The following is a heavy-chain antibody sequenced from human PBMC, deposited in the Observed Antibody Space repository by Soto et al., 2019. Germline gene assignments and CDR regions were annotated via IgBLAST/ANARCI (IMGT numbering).Heavy chain of an antibody. CDR1: GFTFSTYS. V-gene: IGHV3-21*01. Sequence: EVQLVESVGGLVKPGGSLRLSCAASGFTFSTYSMNWVRQAPGKGLEWVSSISSDISYIYYADSVKGRFTISRDNAKNSLFLRMSSLRADDTAVYHCVASSRYYDFRSGYQGDFDYWGQGTLVTVSS. CDR2: ISSDISYI. CDR3: VASSRYYDFRSGYQGDFDY. J-gene: IGHJ4*02. D-gene: IGHD3-3*01.